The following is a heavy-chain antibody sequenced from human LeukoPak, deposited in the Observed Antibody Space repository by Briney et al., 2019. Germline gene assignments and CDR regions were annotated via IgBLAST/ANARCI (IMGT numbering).Heavy chain of an antibody. J-gene: IGHJ5*02. CDR1: GFTVSSNY. D-gene: IGHD3-10*01. CDR2: ISNSGSTI. V-gene: IGHV3-11*04. CDR3: TRGIGFDP. Sequence: GGSLRLSCAASGFTVSSNYMSWVRQAPGKGLEWVSYISNSGSTIFYADSVKGRFTISRDNAKNSLYLQLNSLRAEDTAVYYCTRGIGFDPWGQGTLVTVSS.